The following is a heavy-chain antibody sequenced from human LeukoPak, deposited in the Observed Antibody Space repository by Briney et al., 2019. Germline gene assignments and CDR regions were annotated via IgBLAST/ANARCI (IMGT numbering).Heavy chain of an antibody. CDR1: GYTFTSYF. V-gene: IGHV1-46*01. D-gene: IGHD1-26*01. J-gene: IGHJ3*02. CDR3: ATVSGGSYYGAFDI. Sequence: ASVKVSCKASGYTFTSYFMHWVRQAPGQGLEWMGIINPSGGSTRYAQKFQGRVTMTEDTSTDTAYMELSSLRSEDTAVYYCATVSGGSYYGAFDIWGQGTMVTVSS. CDR2: INPSGGST.